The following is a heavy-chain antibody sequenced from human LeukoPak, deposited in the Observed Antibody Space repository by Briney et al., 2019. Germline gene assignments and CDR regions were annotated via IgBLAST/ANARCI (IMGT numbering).Heavy chain of an antibody. Sequence: SETLSLTCTVSNGSISSYYWSWSRQPPGKGLEWIGYIYYSGSTNYNPSLKSRVTISVDTSKTQFSLKLSSVTAADTAVYYCARHVITGTTRGVDYWGQGTLVTVSS. V-gene: IGHV4-59*08. CDR1: NGSISSYY. J-gene: IGHJ4*02. CDR2: IYYSGST. D-gene: IGHD1-7*01. CDR3: ARHVITGTTRGVDY.